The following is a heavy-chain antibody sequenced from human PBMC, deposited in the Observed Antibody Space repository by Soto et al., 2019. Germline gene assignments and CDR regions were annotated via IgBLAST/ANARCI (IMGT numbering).Heavy chain of an antibody. J-gene: IGHJ6*02. CDR2: ISSSSSYI. V-gene: IGHV3-21*01. D-gene: IGHD1-26*01. CDR1: GFTFSSYS. CDR3: ARVTPLVEYYVENYYYGMDV. Sequence: AGGSLRLSCAASGFTFSSYSMNWVRQAPGKGLEWVSSISSSSSYIYYADSVEGRFTISRDNAKNSLYLQMNSLRAEDTAVYYCARVTPLVEYYVENYYYGMDVWGQGTTVTVSS.